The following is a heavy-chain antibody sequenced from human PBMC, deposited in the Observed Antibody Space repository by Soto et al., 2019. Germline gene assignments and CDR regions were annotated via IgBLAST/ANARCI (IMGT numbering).Heavy chain of an antibody. Sequence: QVQLVQSGGEVKKPGASVKVSSKASGYTFTHYGISCVRQAPGQGLQWMAWISAYNDSAKYAQNLKDRIIVTTDTSPSTAYMELRGVTSDDTAVYYSAREYCTSTSCYGPDYWGQGILIPVSS. J-gene: IGHJ4*02. V-gene: IGHV1-18*01. CDR2: ISAYNDSA. CDR1: GYTFTHYG. D-gene: IGHD2-2*01. CDR3: AREYCTSTSCYGPDY.